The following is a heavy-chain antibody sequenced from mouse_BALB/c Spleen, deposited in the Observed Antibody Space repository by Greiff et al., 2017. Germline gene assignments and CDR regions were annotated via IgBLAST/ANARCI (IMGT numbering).Heavy chain of an antibody. V-gene: IGHV14-4*02. Sequence: EVQVVESGAELVRPGASVKLSCTASGFNIKDYYMHWVKQRPEQFLEWIGWIDPENGDTESAPKFQGKATMTADTTANTAYLQLSSLTSEDTAVYYCNASYDYEGDFDYWGKGT. D-gene: IGHD2-4*01. CDR2: IDPENGDT. CDR1: GFNIKDYY. CDR3: NASYDYEGDFDY. J-gene: IGHJ2*01.